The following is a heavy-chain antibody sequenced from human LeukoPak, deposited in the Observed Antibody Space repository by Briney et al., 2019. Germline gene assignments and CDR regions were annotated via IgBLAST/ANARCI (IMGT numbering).Heavy chain of an antibody. J-gene: IGHJ4*02. V-gene: IGHV4-59*01. CDR2: IYYSGST. CDR3: ARLDNDSSGYYNY. D-gene: IGHD3-22*01. CDR1: GGPISSYY. Sequence: KPSQTLSLTCTVSGGPISSYYWSWIRQPPGKGLEWIGYIYYSGSTNYNPSLKSRVTISVDTSKNQFSLKLSSVTAAGTAVYYCARLDNDSSGYYNYWGQGTLVTVSS.